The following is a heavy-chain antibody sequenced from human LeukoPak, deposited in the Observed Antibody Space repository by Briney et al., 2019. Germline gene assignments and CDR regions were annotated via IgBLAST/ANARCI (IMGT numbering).Heavy chain of an antibody. CDR1: GFTFSSYG. D-gene: IGHD3-16*01. V-gene: IGHV3-48*04. CDR2: ITSGSTTV. Sequence: GGSLRLSCAASGFTFSSYGMHWVRQAPGKGLEWISSITSGSTTVYYGDSVRGRFTVSRDNAKNSLYLQMNNMRVSDTAVYFCARDVGDGEYFFDFRGQGTLVSVSS. CDR3: ARDVGDGEYFFDF. J-gene: IGHJ4*02.